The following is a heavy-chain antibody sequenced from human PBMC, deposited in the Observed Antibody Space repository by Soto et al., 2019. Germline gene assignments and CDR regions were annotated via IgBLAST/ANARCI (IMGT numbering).Heavy chain of an antibody. Sequence: EVHLLASGGGLVQPGGSLRLSCAASGLTFSNHAMSWVRQTPGEGLEWVSGISFSGDNTYYADSVRGRFTVSRDNSKSTLYLQMNRLRAEDTAVYYCAKRFTLFGVNTLSPDADYWGQGTLVTVSS. D-gene: IGHD3-3*01. CDR1: GLTFSNHA. J-gene: IGHJ4*02. V-gene: IGHV3-23*01. CDR2: ISFSGDNT. CDR3: AKRFTLFGVNTLSPDADY.